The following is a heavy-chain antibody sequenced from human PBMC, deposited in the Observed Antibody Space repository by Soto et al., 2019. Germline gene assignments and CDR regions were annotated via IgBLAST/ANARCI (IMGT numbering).Heavy chain of an antibody. CDR1: GGSFSGYY. V-gene: IGHV4-34*01. Sequence: QVQLQQWGAGLLKPSETLSLTCAVYGGSFSGYYWSWIRQPPGKGLEWIGEINHSGSTNYNPSLKSRATISVDTSKTQFSLKLSSVTAADTAVYYCARDYYDSSGRPRIDYWGHGTLVTVSS. J-gene: IGHJ4*01. CDR2: INHSGST. D-gene: IGHD3-22*01. CDR3: ARDYYDSSGRPRIDY.